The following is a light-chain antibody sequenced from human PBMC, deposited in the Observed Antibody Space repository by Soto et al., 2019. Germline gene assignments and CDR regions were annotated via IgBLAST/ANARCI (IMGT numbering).Light chain of an antibody. V-gene: IGKV4-1*01. CDR2: WAS. Sequence: DIVMTQSPDSLAVSLGERATINCKSSQSVLYSSNNKNYLAWYQQKPGQPPKLLIYWASTRESGVPDRFSGSGSGTDFTLTISSLQAEYVAVSYCQQYYSTLALTFGGGTKVEIK. CDR1: QSVLYSSNNKNY. J-gene: IGKJ4*01. CDR3: QQYYSTLALT.